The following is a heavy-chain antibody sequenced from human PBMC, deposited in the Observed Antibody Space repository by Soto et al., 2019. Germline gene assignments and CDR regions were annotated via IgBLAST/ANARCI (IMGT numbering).Heavy chain of an antibody. D-gene: IGHD1-26*01. CDR1: GFTLSNNW. CDR2: IKQDGSDR. J-gene: IGHJ4*02. CDR3: AREKMGELLPDY. V-gene: IGHV3-7*03. Sequence: PGGSLRLSCAASGFTLSNNWMSWVRQAPGKGLEWAANIKQDGSDRYYVHSVKGRFTISRDDSKNSLYLQMNSLKTEDTAVYYCAREKMGELLPDYWGQGTLVTVSS.